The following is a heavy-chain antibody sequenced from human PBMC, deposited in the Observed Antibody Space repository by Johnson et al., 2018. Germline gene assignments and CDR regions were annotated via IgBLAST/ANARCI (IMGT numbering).Heavy chain of an antibody. CDR2: ISWNSNSI. CDR3: AKGFRERSGWDGGDMDV. V-gene: IGHV3-9*01. J-gene: IGHJ6*03. CDR1: GFTFDDYA. Sequence: VQLQESGGGLVQPGRSLRLSCAASGFTFDDYAMHWVRQAPGKGLEWVAGISWNSNSIGYADSVKGRFTISRDNAQNSLYLQRNSLRAEDTAFYYCAKGFRERSGWDGGDMDVWGNGTTVTVSS. D-gene: IGHD6-19*01.